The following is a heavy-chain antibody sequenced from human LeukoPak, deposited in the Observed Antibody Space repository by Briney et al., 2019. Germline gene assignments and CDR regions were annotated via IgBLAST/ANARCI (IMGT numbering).Heavy chain of an antibody. V-gene: IGHV3-23*01. J-gene: IGHJ6*04. CDR3: AITMVRGVRGMDV. CDR2: ISGSGGST. CDR1: GFTFSSYA. D-gene: IGHD3-10*01. Sequence: PGGSLRLSCAASGFTFSSYAMSWVRQAPGKGLKWVSAISGSGGSTYYADSVKGRFTISRDNSKNTLYLQMNSLRAEDTAVYYCAITMVRGVRGMDVWGKGTTVTVSS.